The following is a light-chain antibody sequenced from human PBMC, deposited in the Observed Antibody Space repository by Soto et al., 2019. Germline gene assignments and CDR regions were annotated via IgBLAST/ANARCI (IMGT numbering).Light chain of an antibody. CDR1: RSDVGGYNY. J-gene: IGLJ2*01. Sequence: QSALTQPASVSGSPGQSITISCTGTRSDVGGYNYVSWYQQHPGKAPKHMIYDVSNRPSGVSNRFSGPKSGNTASLTISGLQGEDEADYYCSSYTSSSTLMVFGGGTKLTVL. V-gene: IGLV2-14*01. CDR2: DVS. CDR3: SSYTSSSTLMV.